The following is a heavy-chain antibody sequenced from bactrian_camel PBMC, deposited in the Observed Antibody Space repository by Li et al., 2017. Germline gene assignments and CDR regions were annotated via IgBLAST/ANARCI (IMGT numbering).Heavy chain of an antibody. Sequence: HVQLVESGGGLVHPGGSLQLSCAASGFTFSNSWMYWVRQVPGKGFEWVSTINNSGRKKYYVDSMKGRFTISRDNAKRMVYLQLSSLKSEDTALYYCVMGDTTDFRYWGQGTQVTVS. CDR3: VMGDTTDFRY. CDR1: GFTFSNSW. CDR2: INNSGRKK. V-gene: IGHV3S1*01. J-gene: IGHJ6*01. D-gene: IGHD3*01.